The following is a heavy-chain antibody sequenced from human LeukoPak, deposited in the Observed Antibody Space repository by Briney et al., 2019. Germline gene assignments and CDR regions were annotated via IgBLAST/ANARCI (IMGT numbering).Heavy chain of an antibody. Sequence: GGSRSLSCAASRFTFSSYAMRWVRQAPGKGLEWVSAIIGRGGSTYYADSVEGRSTISRDNSKNTLYLQMNSLRAEDTAVYYCAKDHGYSSGWYVFEYWGQGTLVTVSS. V-gene: IGHV3-23*01. J-gene: IGHJ4*02. D-gene: IGHD6-19*01. CDR3: AKDHGYSSGWYVFEY. CDR1: RFTFSSYA. CDR2: IIGRGGST.